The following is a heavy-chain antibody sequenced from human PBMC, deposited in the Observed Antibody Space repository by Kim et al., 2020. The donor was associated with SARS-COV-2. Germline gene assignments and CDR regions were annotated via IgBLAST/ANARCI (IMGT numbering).Heavy chain of an antibody. V-gene: IGHV3-30*04. CDR2: ISYDGSNK. CDR3: ARDQEDPVTTDNWFDP. D-gene: IGHD4-17*01. CDR1: GFTFSSYA. J-gene: IGHJ5*02. Sequence: GGSLRLSCAASGFTFSSYAMHWVRQAPGKGLEWVAVISYDGSNKYYADSVKGRFTISRDNSKNTLYLQMNSLRAEDTAVYYCARDQEDPVTTDNWFDPWGQGTLVTVSS.